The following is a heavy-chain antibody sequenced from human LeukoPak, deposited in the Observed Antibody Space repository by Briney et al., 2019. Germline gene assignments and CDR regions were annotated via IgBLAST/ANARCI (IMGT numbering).Heavy chain of an antibody. J-gene: IGHJ4*02. CDR3: AKDTRYQAFCEPDY. CDR2: ISWNSGSI. CDR1: GFTFDDYA. D-gene: IGHD1-14*01. V-gene: IGHV3-9*01. Sequence: PGRSLRLSCAASGFTFDDYAMHWVRQAPGKGLEWVSGISWNSGSIAYADSVKGRFTISRDNAKNSLYLQMNSLRAEDTALYYCAKDTRYQAFCEPDYWGQGTLVTVSS.